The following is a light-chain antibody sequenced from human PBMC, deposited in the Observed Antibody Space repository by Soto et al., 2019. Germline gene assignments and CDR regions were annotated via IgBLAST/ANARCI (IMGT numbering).Light chain of an antibody. CDR1: QSISTF. Sequence: DIQMTQSPSSLSPSEGDRVSVTCRASQSISTFLNWYQQRPGEAPKLLIYAASSLQSGVPSRFSGSGSGADFTLTIGSLQPEDFATYYCQQSYTTPRTFGQGTKVEVK. CDR3: QQSYTTPRT. J-gene: IGKJ1*01. V-gene: IGKV1-39*01. CDR2: AAS.